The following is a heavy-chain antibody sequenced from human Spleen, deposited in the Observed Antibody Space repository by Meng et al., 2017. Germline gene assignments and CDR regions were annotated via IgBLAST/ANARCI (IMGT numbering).Heavy chain of an antibody. CDR1: GGSISSSGYY. D-gene: IGHD3-16*01. CDR2: IYSDGST. V-gene: IGHV4-39*07. J-gene: IGHJ6*02. Sequence: SETLSLTCTVSGGSISSSGYYWGWIRQPPGKGLEWIGSIYSDGSTYYNPSLKSRVTISVDTSKNQFSLMLTSVTGADTAVYYCARGVGLDVWGQGTTVTVSS. CDR3: ARGVGLDV.